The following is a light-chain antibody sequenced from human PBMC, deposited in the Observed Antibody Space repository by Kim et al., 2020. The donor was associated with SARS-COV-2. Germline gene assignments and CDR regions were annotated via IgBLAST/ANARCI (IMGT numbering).Light chain of an antibody. J-gene: IGLJ3*02. CDR3: AAWDDSLSGWV. CDR1: SSNIGSKY. CDR2: KNY. V-gene: IGLV1-47*01. Sequence: GQRVTISCSGSSSNIGSKYVFWYQQHPGTAPKLLIYKNYQRPSGVPDRFSGSKSGTSASLAISGLRSEDEADYYCAAWDDSLSGWVFGGGTKLAVL.